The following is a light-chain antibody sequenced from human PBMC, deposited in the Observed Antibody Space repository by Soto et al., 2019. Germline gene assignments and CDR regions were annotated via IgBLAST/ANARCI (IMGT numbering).Light chain of an antibody. CDR2: AAS. CDR1: QSSSNY. V-gene: IGKV1-39*01. CDR3: QQSYTFPWT. J-gene: IGKJ1*01. Sequence: DIQMTQSPSSLSASVGDRVTINCRASQSSSNYLNWYQQKPGKAPKLLMYAASSLQSGGPTTFSGSGSGTDFTLTISSLQPEDSATYYCQQSYTFPWTFGQGTKVEIK.